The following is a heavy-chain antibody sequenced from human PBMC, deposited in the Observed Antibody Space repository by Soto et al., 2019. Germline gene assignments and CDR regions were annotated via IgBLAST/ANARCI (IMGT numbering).Heavy chain of an antibody. CDR1: GDSFKTSS. CDR3: ARIWGIADHDS. Sequence: QVQLVQSGAEVKKPGSSVKVSCKSSGDSFKTSSVSWVRQAPGQGLEWMGGVIPILGKPMYAQKFQDRATITADESTSTVFMELTSLMSDDTAVYYCARIWGIADHDSWGQGTRVTVSS. J-gene: IGHJ5*01. CDR2: VIPILGKP. D-gene: IGHD6-13*01. V-gene: IGHV1-69*12.